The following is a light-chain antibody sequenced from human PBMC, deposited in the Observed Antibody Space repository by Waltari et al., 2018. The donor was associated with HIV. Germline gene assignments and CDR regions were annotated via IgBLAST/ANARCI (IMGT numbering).Light chain of an antibody. CDR3: QQSHNWPPLT. J-gene: IGKJ4*02. CDR2: AAS. V-gene: IGKV3D-20*02. Sequence: IVLTQSPGTLSLSPGERATLSFRASERVSGRYFPWYQQKPGQAPRLLIYAASSRATVIPDRFSGSRSGTDFTLTISRLEPEEFGVYYCQQSHNWPPLTFGGGPKVEIK. CDR1: ERVSGRY.